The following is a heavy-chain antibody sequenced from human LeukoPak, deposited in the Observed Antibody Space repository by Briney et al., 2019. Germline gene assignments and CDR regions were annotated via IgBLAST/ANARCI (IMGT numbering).Heavy chain of an antibody. V-gene: IGHV1-69*13. CDR3: ATRPDYSSSWDYYYYGMDV. Sequence: SVKVSCRASGGTFSSYAISWVRQAPGQGLEWMGGIIPIFGTANYAQKFQGRVTITADESTSTAYMELSSLRSEDTAVYYCATRPDYSSSWDYYYYGMDVWGQGTTVTVSS. CDR2: IIPIFGTA. CDR1: GGTFSSYA. J-gene: IGHJ6*02. D-gene: IGHD6-6*01.